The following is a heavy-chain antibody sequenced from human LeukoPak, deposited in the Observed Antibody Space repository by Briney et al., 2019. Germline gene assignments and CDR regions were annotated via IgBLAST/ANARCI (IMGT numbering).Heavy chain of an antibody. Sequence: GGSLRLSCAASGFTVKKNFMYWVRQAPGKGLEWVSVIRTGGDTHYADSVKGRFTISRDNAKNTLYLQINSLRAEDTAVYYCARGGYYYGSGSYIPPRDYWGQGTLVTVSS. CDR1: GFTVKKNF. D-gene: IGHD3-10*01. CDR3: ARGGYYYGSGSYIPPRDY. CDR2: IRTGGDT. V-gene: IGHV3-53*01. J-gene: IGHJ4*02.